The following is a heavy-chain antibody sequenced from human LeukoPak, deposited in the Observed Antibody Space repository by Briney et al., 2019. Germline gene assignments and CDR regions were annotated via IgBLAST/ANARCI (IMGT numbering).Heavy chain of an antibody. D-gene: IGHD3-10*01. CDR2: VSGSGGST. CDR3: AKRGVVIRIILVGFHKEAYYFDS. J-gene: IGHJ4*02. CDR1: GITLSNYG. Sequence: GGSLRLSCAVSGITLSNYGMSWVRQAPGKGLEWVAGVSGSGGSTYYADSVKGRFTISRDNSKNTLYLQMISLRAEDTAVYFCAKRGVVIRIILVGFHKEAYYFDSWGQGALVTVSS. V-gene: IGHV3-23*01.